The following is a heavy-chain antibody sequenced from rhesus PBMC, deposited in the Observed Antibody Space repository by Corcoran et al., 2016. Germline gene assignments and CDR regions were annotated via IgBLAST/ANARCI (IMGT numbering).Heavy chain of an antibody. J-gene: IGHJ6*01. D-gene: IGHD1-1-1*01. Sequence: QVQLQESGPRLVKPSETLSLTCAVSGGSISGYYYWSRIRQPLGKGLEWIGRIYGSGGSNYLNLSLKSRVTLSVDTSTTQFSLKLSSVTAADTAVYYCARGDVSWNYGLDSWGQGVVVTVSS. CDR1: GGSISGYYY. V-gene: IGHV4S14*01. CDR3: ARGDVSWNYGLDS. CDR2: IYGSGGSN.